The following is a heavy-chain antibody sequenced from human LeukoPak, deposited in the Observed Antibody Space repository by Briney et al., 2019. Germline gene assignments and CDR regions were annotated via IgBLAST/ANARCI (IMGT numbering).Heavy chain of an antibody. CDR3: ARDRDCGDGGCYPHFDY. D-gene: IGHD2-15*01. CDR1: GFTFSSTW. J-gene: IGHJ4*02. Sequence: PGGSLRLSCAASGFTFSSTWMSWVRQSPGKGLEGVANIRQDGSDRYYIDSVRGRFTISRDNAKNSLSLQMNSLRVEDTAVYYCARDRDCGDGGCYPHFDYWGQGVQVTVSS. CDR2: IRQDGSDR. V-gene: IGHV3-7*01.